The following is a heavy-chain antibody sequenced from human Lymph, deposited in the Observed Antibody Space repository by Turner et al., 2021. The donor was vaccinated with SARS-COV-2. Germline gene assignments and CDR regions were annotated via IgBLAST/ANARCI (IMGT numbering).Heavy chain of an antibody. CDR1: GFTFDDYA. D-gene: IGHD1-26*01. V-gene: IGHV3-9*01. J-gene: IGHJ4*02. CDR3: AKDLAGTYYSSFDY. CDR2: INWSGGSI. Sequence: EVQLVESGGGLVQPGRSLRPSCAASGFTFDDYAMHWVRQAPGKGLEWVSGINWSGGSIAYADSVKGRFTISRDNPKNPLYLQMNSLRAEDTAFYYCAKDLAGTYYSSFDYWGQGTLVTVSS.